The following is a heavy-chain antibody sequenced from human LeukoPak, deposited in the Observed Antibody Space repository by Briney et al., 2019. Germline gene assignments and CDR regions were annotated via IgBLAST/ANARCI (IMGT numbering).Heavy chain of an antibody. D-gene: IGHD6-13*01. CDR3: ARDRDSSPYRAFDI. J-gene: IGHJ3*02. V-gene: IGHV3-9*01. CDR1: GFTFDDYA. CDR2: ISWNSGSI. Sequence: PGGSLRLSCAASGFTFDDYAMHWVRQAPGKGLEWVSGISWNSGSIGYADSVKGRFTISRDNAKNSLYLQMNSLRAEDTAVYYCARDRDSSPYRAFDIWGQGTMVTLSS.